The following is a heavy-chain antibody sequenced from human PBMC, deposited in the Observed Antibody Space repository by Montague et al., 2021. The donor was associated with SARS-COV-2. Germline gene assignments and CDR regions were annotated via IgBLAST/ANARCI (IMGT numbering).Heavy chain of an antibody. Sequence: LSLPFPFSGGSISSYYWSWIRQPAGKGLEWIGRIYTSGSTNYKPSLKSRVTMSVDTSKNQFSLKLSSVTAADTAVYYCARVGRAGYDILTGYYYYGMDVWGQGTTVTVSS. CDR1: GGSISSYY. CDR2: IYTSGST. CDR3: ARVGRAGYDILTGYYYYGMDV. V-gene: IGHV4-4*07. D-gene: IGHD3-9*01. J-gene: IGHJ6*02.